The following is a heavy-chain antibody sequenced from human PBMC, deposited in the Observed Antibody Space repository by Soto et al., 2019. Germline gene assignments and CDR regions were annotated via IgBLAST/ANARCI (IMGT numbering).Heavy chain of an antibody. CDR2: VYHTGST. V-gene: IGHV4-59*01. CDR3: ARGGNRYSNVASGVGGFDY. J-gene: IGHJ4*02. Sequence: PSETLSLTCTVSGASISSSYWSWIRQSPGEGLEWIGYVYHTGSTNYNPSLKSRVTISLDTSKSQFSLNLTSLTTADTAVYFCARGGNRYSNVASGVGGFDYWGQGSLVTVSS. CDR1: GASISSSY. D-gene: IGHD5-12*01.